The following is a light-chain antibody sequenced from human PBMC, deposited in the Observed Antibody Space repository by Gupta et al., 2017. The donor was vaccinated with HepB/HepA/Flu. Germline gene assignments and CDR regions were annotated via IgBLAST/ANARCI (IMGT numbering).Light chain of an antibody. J-gene: IGLJ3*02. CDR2: DNN. CDR3: QSYDRSLSGWV. CDR1: GSNIGSGYV. V-gene: IGLV1-40*01. Sequence: QSVLTQPPPVSGAPGQRVIISCTGSGSNIGSGYVVHWYQQLPGTAPKLLIFDNNNRPSGVPDRFSGSKSGASASLAITGLQADDEAVYFCQSYDRSLSGWVFGGGTKLTVL.